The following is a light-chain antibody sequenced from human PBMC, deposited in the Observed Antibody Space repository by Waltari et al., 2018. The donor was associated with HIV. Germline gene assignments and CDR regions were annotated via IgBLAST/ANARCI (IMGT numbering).Light chain of an antibody. Sequence: DIVMTQSPLSLSVTPGEPASISCRSRESLLKSNGYIYLDWYLQKPGQSPQLLIYLGSNRASGVPDRFSGSGSATEFTLKISRVEAEDAVIYYCMQALETPLTFGGGTRVE. CDR2: LGS. CDR1: ESLLKSNGYIY. V-gene: IGKV2-28*01. CDR3: MQALETPLT. J-gene: IGKJ4*01.